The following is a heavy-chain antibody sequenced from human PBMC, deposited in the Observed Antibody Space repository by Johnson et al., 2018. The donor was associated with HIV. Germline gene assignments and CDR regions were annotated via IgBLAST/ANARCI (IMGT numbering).Heavy chain of an antibody. V-gene: IGHV3-30*04. CDR3: AKGIAAAGTGAFDI. D-gene: IGHD6-13*01. Sequence: QMLLVESGGGVVQPGRSLRLSCAASGFTFSSYAMHWVRQAPGKGLEWVAVISYDGSNKYYADSVKGRFTISRDNSKNTLYLQMNSLRAEDTAVYYCAKGIAAAGTGAFDIWGQGTMVTVSS. CDR1: GFTFSSYA. CDR2: ISYDGSNK. J-gene: IGHJ3*02.